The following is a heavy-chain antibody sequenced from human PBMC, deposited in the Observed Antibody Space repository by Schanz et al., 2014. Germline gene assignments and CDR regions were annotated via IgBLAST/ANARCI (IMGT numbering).Heavy chain of an antibody. D-gene: IGHD3-9*01. CDR1: GFTFSSYA. J-gene: IGHJ5*02. CDR3: AKAADWPVTRFDP. CDR2: LSEGGGAT. V-gene: IGHV3-23*01. Sequence: EVQLLESGGGLVQPGGSLRLSCAASGFTFSSYAMSWVRQAPGKGLEWVAALSEGGGATHYADSVRGRFTITSDSSKNTVYLQMSSLRADDTAVYYCAKAADWPVTRFDPWGQGTLVTVSS.